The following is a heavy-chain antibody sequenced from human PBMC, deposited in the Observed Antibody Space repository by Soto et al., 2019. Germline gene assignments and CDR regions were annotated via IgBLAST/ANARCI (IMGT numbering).Heavy chain of an antibody. CDR2: MNPNSGNT. CDR3: ARGYWFGNWLDP. J-gene: IGHJ5*02. D-gene: IGHD2-8*02. Sequence: QVQLVQSGSEVKKPGASVKVSCKSFGYSFTSFDVHWVRQASGQGLEWMGWMNPNSGNTDYAQRFQGRVTMTRNTSINTAYMELNILTSDYTAVYYCARGYWFGNWLDPLGQGTLVTVSS. CDR1: GYSFTSFD. V-gene: IGHV1-8*02.